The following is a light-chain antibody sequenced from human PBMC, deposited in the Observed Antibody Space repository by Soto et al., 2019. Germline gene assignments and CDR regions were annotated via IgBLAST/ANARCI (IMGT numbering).Light chain of an antibody. CDR2: DAS. J-gene: IGKJ4*01. Sequence: EIVLTQSPATLSLSPGERATLSCRASQSVSSYLAWYQQKPGQAPRLLTYDASNRATGIPARFSGSGSGTDFTLTISSLEPEDFAVYYCQQYYSTLPLTFGGGTKVEIK. CDR3: QQYYSTLPLT. CDR1: QSVSSY. V-gene: IGKV3-11*01.